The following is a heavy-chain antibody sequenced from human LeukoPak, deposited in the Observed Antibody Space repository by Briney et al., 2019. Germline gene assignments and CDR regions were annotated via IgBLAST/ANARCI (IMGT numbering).Heavy chain of an antibody. CDR1: GFTFASYA. J-gene: IGHJ4*01. CDR3: AKIATSRACGWSDY. Sequence: GGSLRLSCEASGFTFASYAMTWVRQPPGKGLAWVSTASGSGRSTYYADSVKGRFTISRNNSRNTVYLQMDSLRAEDTAIYYCAKIATSRACGWSDYWGHGTLVTVSS. CDR2: ASGSGRST. D-gene: IGHD6-19*01. V-gene: IGHV3-23*01.